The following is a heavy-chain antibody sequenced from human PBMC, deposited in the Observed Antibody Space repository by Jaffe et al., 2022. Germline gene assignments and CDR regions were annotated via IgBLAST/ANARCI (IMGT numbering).Heavy chain of an antibody. V-gene: IGHV3-30*18. J-gene: IGHJ4*02. CDR2: ISYDGSNK. CDR3: AKDQEPGIAVAGLTGASDY. Sequence: QVQLVESGGGVVQPGRSLRLSCAASGFTFSSYGMHWVRQAPGKGLEWVAVISYDGSNKYYADSVKGRFTISRDNSKNTLYLQMNSLRAEDTAVYYCAKDQEPGIAVAGLTGASDYWGQGTLVTVSS. D-gene: IGHD6-19*01. CDR1: GFTFSSYG.